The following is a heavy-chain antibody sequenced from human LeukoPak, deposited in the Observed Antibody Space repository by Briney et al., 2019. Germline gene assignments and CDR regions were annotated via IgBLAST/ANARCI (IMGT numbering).Heavy chain of an antibody. V-gene: IGHV5-51*01. CDR3: ARHVGMVATTPFDY. Sequence: GESLKISCKGSGYRFINYWIGWVRQMPGKGLEWMGIIYPGDSDTRYSPSFQGQVIISVDKSISTAYLQWSSLKASDTAMYYCARHVGMVATTPFDYWGQGTLVTVSS. D-gene: IGHD5-12*01. J-gene: IGHJ4*02. CDR2: IYPGDSDT. CDR1: GYRFINYW.